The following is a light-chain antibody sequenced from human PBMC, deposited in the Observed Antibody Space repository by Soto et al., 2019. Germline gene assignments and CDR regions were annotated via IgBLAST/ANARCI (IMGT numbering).Light chain of an antibody. V-gene: IGKV3-15*01. CDR3: QQYSNWYT. Sequence: EIVMTQSPATLSVSPGERATISCRASQSVSSNLAWYQQKPGQAPRLLIYGASTRATGIPARFSGSGSGTEFTLTISSLQSEDFAVYYCQQYSNWYTFGQGTKLEIK. CDR2: GAS. CDR1: QSVSSN. J-gene: IGKJ2*01.